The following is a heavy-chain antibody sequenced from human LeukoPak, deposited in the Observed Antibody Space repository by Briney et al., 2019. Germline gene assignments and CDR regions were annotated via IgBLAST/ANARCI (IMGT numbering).Heavy chain of an antibody. J-gene: IGHJ4*02. V-gene: IGHV3-15*01. CDR3: ITQYFDY. D-gene: IGHD4-11*01. Sequence: GGSLRLSCAASGFTFSNAWMNWVRQAPGKGLEWVGRIKTKTDGGTTDYAAPVKGRFTISRDDSKNTVFLQMNSLKTEDTAFYHCITQYFDYWGQGTLVTVSS. CDR1: GFTFSNAW. CDR2: IKTKTDGGTT.